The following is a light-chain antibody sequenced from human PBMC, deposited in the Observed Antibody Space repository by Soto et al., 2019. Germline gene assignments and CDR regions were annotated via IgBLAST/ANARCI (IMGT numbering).Light chain of an antibody. Sequence: DIVMTQSPDSLAVSLGERATINCKSSQSVLYSADNKNYLAWYQQKPGQPPKLLIYWASTRESGVPDRFSGSGSGTDFTLTISSLQAEDVAFYYCQQYYSPPWTFGQGTNVEIK. J-gene: IGKJ1*01. CDR1: QSVLYSADNKNY. CDR3: QQYYSPPWT. V-gene: IGKV4-1*01. CDR2: WAS.